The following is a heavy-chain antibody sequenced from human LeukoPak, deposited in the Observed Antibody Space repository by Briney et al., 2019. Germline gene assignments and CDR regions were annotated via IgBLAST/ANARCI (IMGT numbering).Heavy chain of an antibody. J-gene: IGHJ3*02. CDR3: ASGYCTNGVCYTGDAFDI. CDR2: IYPGDSDT. D-gene: IGHD2-8*01. CDR1: EYSFTSYW. Sequence: GESLKISCKGSEYSFTSYWIGWVRQMPGKGLEWMGIIYPGDSDTRSSPSFQGQVTISADKSISTAYLQWSSLKASDTAMYYCASGYCTNGVCYTGDAFDIWGQGTMVTVSS. V-gene: IGHV5-51*01.